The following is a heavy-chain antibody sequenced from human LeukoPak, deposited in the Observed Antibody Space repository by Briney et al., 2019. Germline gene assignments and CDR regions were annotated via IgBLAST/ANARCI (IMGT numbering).Heavy chain of an antibody. CDR1: GFTFSSYG. CDR2: IWYDGSNK. V-gene: IGHV3-33*01. J-gene: IGHJ4*02. D-gene: IGHD3-10*01. CDR3: ARGNYYGSGSFDY. Sequence: GGSLRLSCAASGFTFSSYGMHWVRQAPGKGLEWVAVIWYDGSNKYYVDSAKGRFTISRDNSKNTLYLQMNSLRAEDTAMYYCARGNYYGSGSFDYWGQGTLVTVSS.